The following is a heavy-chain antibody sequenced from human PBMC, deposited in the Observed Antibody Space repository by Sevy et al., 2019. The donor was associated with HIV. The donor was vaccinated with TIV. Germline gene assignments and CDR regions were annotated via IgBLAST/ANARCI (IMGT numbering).Heavy chain of an antibody. CDR2: IYYSGST. J-gene: IGHJ4*02. CDR1: GGSISSGSYY. CDR3: ARAGYYNSPSNT. V-gene: IGHV4-31*03. D-gene: IGHD1-26*01. Sequence: SETLSLTCTVSGGSISSGSYYYSWIRQLPGKGLEWMGYIYYSGSTYYNPSLKSRLTISLDMSQNQVSLRLSSVTAADTAVYYCARAGYYNSPSNTWGQGTRVTVSS.